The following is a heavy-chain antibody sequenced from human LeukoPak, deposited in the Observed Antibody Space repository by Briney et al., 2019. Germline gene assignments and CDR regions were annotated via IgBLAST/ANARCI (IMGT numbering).Heavy chain of an antibody. Sequence: GGSLRLSCAASGFTFSSYGMSWVRQAPGKGLEWVSAISGSGGSTYYADSVKGRFTISRDNSKNTLYLQMNSLRAEDTAVYYCAKDLDGSGYYHTFDYWGQGTLVTVSS. CDR2: ISGSGGST. V-gene: IGHV3-23*01. CDR3: AKDLDGSGYYHTFDY. D-gene: IGHD3-22*01. J-gene: IGHJ4*02. CDR1: GFTFSSYG.